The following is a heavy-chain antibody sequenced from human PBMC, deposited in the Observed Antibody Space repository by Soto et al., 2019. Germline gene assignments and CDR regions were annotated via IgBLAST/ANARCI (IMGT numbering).Heavy chain of an antibody. D-gene: IGHD1-26*01. CDR1: GGTFSSYS. Sequence: QVQLVQSGAEVKKPGSSVKVSCTASGGTFSSYSINWVRQAPGQGLEWMGEIIPIFGTANYAQKFQGRVTITADESTSTAYMELSSLRSEDTGVYYCARDGGRHSGGIDYWGQGTLVTVSS. CDR3: ARDGGRHSGGIDY. CDR2: IIPIFGTA. V-gene: IGHV1-69*01. J-gene: IGHJ4*02.